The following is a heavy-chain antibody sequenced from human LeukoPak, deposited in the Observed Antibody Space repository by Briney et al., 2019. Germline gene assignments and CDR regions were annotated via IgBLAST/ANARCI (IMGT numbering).Heavy chain of an antibody. Sequence: PSETLSLTCTVSGGSIYSYSWTWIRQPPEKGLEWIGYIYYSGSTNYNPSLKSRVAMSVDTSKNQFSLKLSSVTAADTAVYYCARDQQYHRPAGWFDPWGQGTLVTVSS. J-gene: IGHJ5*02. V-gene: IGHV4-59*08. D-gene: IGHD1-14*01. CDR1: GGSIYSYS. CDR3: ARDQQYHRPAGWFDP. CDR2: IYYSGST.